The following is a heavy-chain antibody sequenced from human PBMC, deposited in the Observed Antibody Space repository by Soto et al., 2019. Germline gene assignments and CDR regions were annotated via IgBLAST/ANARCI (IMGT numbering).Heavy chain of an antibody. J-gene: IGHJ3*02. Sequence: EVQLLESGGGLVQPGGSLRLSCAASGFTFTTYAMSWVRQAPGKGLEWVSAISAGGGSVYYAESVKGRFTISRDNSIKTLYLQMTSLSTDDTAVYYCAHPRGYGVFDAYDIWGQGTMVTVS. D-gene: IGHD4-17*01. V-gene: IGHV3-23*01. CDR1: GFTFTTYA. CDR3: AHPRGYGVFDAYDI. CDR2: ISAGGGSV.